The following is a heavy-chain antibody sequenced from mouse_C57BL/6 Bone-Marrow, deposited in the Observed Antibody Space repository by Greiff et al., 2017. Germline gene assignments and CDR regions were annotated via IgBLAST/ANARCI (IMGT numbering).Heavy chain of an antibody. Sequence: QVQLQQSGAELAKPGASVKLSCKASGYTFTSYWMHWVKQRPGQGLEWIGYINPSSGYTKSNQQCKDKATLTADTSSSTAYMQLSSLTYEDSAVYYCAREEDDYDAYYYAMDYWGQGTSVTVSS. V-gene: IGHV1-7*01. CDR2: INPSSGYT. D-gene: IGHD2-4*01. CDR1: GYTFTSYW. CDR3: AREEDDYDAYYYAMDY. J-gene: IGHJ4*01.